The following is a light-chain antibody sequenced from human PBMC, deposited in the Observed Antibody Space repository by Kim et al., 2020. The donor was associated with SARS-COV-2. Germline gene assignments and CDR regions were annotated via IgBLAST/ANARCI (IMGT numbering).Light chain of an antibody. CDR3: SSRDSSGFVI. CDR2: AKN. V-gene: IGLV3-19*01. Sequence: SSELTQDPALSVALGQTVRITCQGGSLRKSYGSWYQQKPGQAPILVISAKNTRPSGIPDRFSGSSSGNTASLTITGAQAGDEADYYCSSRDSSGFVIFGGGTQLTVL. CDR1: SLRKSY. J-gene: IGLJ2*01.